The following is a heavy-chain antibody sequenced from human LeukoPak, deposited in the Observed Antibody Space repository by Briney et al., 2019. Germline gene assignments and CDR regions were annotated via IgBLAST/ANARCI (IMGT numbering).Heavy chain of an antibody. CDR2: IYYSGST. V-gene: IGHV4-39*01. Sequence: SETLSLTCTVSGGSISSSSYYWGWIRQPPGRGREWIVSIYYSGSTYYNPSLKTRVTISVDTSNNQFSLKLSSVTAADTAVYYCARGTYDYSNYFDYWGQGTLVTVSS. D-gene: IGHD4-11*01. CDR1: GGSISSSSYY. J-gene: IGHJ4*02. CDR3: ARGTYDYSNYFDY.